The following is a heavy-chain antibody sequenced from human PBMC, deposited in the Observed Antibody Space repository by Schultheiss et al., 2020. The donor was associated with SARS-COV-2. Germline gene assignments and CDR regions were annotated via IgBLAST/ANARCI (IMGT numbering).Heavy chain of an antibody. CDR2: INHSGST. Sequence: SETLSLTCAVYGGSFSGYYWSWIRQPPGKGLEWIGEINHSGSTNYNPSLKSRVTISVDKSKNQFSLKLSSVTAADTAVYYCARGWVYCSSTSCNYWFDPWGQGTLVTVSS. CDR3: ARGWVYCSSTSCNYWFDP. D-gene: IGHD2-2*01. V-gene: IGHV4-34*01. CDR1: GGSFSGYY. J-gene: IGHJ5*02.